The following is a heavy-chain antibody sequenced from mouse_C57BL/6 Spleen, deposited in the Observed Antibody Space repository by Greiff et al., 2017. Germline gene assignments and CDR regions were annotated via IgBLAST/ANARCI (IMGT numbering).Heavy chain of an antibody. CDR1: GYTFTSYW. CDR3: ARGVRGWFAY. CDR2: IDPSDSYT. Sequence: QVQLQQPGAELVMPGASVKLSCKASGYTFTSYWMHWVKQRPGQGLEWIGEIDPSDSYTNYDQKFKGKSTLTVDKSTSTAYMQLSSLTSETAAVYYCARGVRGWFAYWGQGTLVTVSA. V-gene: IGHV1-69*01. J-gene: IGHJ3*01.